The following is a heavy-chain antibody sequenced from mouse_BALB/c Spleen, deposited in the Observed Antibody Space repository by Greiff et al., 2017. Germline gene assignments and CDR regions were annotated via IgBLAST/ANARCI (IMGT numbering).Heavy chain of an antibody. CDR2: INPSNGRT. CDR1: GYTFTSYW. V-gene: IGHV1S81*02. CDR3: ANYYGTPFAY. J-gene: IGHJ3*01. D-gene: IGHD1-1*01. Sequence: QVQLQQPGAELVKPGASVKLSCKASGYTFTSYWMHWVKQRPGQGLEWIGEINPSNGRTNYNEKFKNKATLTVDKSSSTAYMQLSSLTSEDSAVYYCANYYGTPFAYWGQGTLVTVSA.